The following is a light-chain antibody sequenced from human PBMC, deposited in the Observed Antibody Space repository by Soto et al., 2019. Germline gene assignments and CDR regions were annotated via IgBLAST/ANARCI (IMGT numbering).Light chain of an antibody. Sequence: EIVLTQSPGTLSLSPGERATLSCRASQSVSSNYLAWYQQKPGQAPRLLIYGASTRATGIPERFSGSASGKDFSLTISRLEPEDFAVYYCQQFSLSPVMYTFGQGTKLEIK. V-gene: IGKV3-20*01. CDR3: QQFSLSPVMYT. CDR2: GAS. CDR1: QSVSSNY. J-gene: IGKJ2*01.